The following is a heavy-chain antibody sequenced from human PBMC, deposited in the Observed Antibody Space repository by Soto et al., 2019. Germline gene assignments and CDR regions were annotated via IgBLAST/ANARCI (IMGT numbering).Heavy chain of an antibody. D-gene: IGHD6-6*01. V-gene: IGHV1-69*13. CDR2: IIPIFGTA. CDR1: GGTFSSYA. Sequence: WASVKVSCKASGGTFSSYAISWVRQAPGQGLEWMGGIIPIFGTANYAQKFQGRVTITADESTSTAYMELSSLRSEDTAVYYCAGFRQQLVRAYNWFDPWGQGTLVTVSS. CDR3: AGFRQQLVRAYNWFDP. J-gene: IGHJ5*02.